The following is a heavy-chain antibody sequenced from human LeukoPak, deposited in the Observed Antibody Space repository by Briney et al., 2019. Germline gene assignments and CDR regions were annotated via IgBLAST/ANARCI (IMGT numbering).Heavy chain of an antibody. CDR2: ISGSGDST. V-gene: IGHV3-23*01. D-gene: IGHD2-2*01. CDR3: AKGSRVVPAAYCDY. CDR1: GFTFDSYA. Sequence: PGGSLRLSCAASGFTFDSYAMTWVRQAPGKGLEWVSVISGSGDSTYYADSVKGRFTISRDNSKNTLYVQMNSLRAEDTAVYYCAKGSRVVPAAYCDYWGQGTLVTVSS. J-gene: IGHJ4*02.